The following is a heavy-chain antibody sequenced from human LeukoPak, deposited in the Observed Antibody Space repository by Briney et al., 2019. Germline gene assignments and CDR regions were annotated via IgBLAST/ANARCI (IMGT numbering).Heavy chain of an antibody. CDR1: GGSISSYY. CDR3: ARLGEKHYGSGSYTLDY. J-gene: IGHJ4*02. Sequence: SETLSLTCTVSGGSISSYYWSWIRQPPGKGLEWIGYIYYSGSTNYNPSLKSRVTISVDTSKNQFSLKLSSVTAADTAVYYCARLGEKHYGSGSYTLDYWGQGTLVTVSS. V-gene: IGHV4-59*01. D-gene: IGHD3-10*01. CDR2: IYYSGST.